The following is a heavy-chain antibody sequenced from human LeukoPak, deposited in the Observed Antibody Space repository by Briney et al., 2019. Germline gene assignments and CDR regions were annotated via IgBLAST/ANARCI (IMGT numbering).Heavy chain of an antibody. CDR2: ISSSGSTI. CDR1: GFTFSDYY. V-gene: IGHV3-11*01. Sequence: GGSLRLSCAASGFTFSDYYMSWIRQAPGKGLEWVSYISSSGSTIYYADSAKGRFTISRDNAKNSLYLQMNSLRAEDTAVYYCARDNGDYVFTHGFDPWGQGTLVTVSS. J-gene: IGHJ5*02. CDR3: ARDNGDYVFTHGFDP. D-gene: IGHD4-17*01.